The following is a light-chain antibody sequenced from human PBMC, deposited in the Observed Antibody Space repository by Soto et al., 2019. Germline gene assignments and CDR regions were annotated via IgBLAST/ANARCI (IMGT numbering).Light chain of an antibody. V-gene: IGKV3-20*01. CDR1: QSVSNNY. CDR3: QQYGSSPTWT. CDR2: GAS. J-gene: IGKJ1*01. Sequence: VLTQSPGTLSLSPVARAPLSCSASQSVSNNYLAWYQQKPGQAPRLLIYGASTRATGIPDRFSGSGSGTDFTLTISRLEPEDSAVYYCQQYGSSPTWTFGQGTKVEIK.